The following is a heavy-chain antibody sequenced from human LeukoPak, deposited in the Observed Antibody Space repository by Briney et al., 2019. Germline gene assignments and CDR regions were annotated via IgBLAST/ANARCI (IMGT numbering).Heavy chain of an antibody. CDR1: GFTFSTYS. Sequence: PGGSLRLSCAASGFTFSTYSMNWVRQAPGKGLEWVANINRDGSKKYYVDSVKGRFTISRDNAKNSLYLQMNSLRAEDTAVYYCARDPDHYPGVAFDIWGQGTMDTVSS. D-gene: IGHD1-26*01. J-gene: IGHJ3*02. CDR2: INRDGSKK. CDR3: ARDPDHYPGVAFDI. V-gene: IGHV3-7*04.